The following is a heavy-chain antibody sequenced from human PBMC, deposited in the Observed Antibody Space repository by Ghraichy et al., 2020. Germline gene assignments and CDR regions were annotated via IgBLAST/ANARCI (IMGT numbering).Heavy chain of an antibody. CDR3: ARGGAPAAIFEY. J-gene: IGHJ4*02. Sequence: GGSLRLSCDSYGFTFKDYNMNWVRQVPGKGLEWVAYINKVSNTIYYADSVEGRFTVSRDMTSLYLQMNSLTDEDTGIYYCARGGAPAAIFEYWGQGTQVTVSS. CDR2: INKVSNTI. CDR1: GFTFKDYN. V-gene: IGHV3-48*02. D-gene: IGHD2-2*01.